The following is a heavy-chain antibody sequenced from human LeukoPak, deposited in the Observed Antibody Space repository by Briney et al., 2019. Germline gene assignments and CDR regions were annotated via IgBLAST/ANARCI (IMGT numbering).Heavy chain of an antibody. Sequence: PGGSLKLSCAASGFSFSSHAMSWVRQAPEKGLEWVSFIGGNGGNIHYADSVKGRFTISRDNSKNTLYLQLSSLRAEETAIYCCARERLGLTEYFDHWGRGTPVTVSS. V-gene: IGHV3-23*01. CDR1: GFSFSSHA. J-gene: IGHJ4*02. CDR3: ARERLGLTEYFDH. CDR2: IGGNGGNI. D-gene: IGHD7-27*01.